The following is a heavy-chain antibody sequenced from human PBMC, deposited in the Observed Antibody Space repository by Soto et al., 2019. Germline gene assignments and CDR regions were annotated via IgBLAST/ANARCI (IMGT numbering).Heavy chain of an antibody. CDR3: ARVLGGRLVRGQYYFDY. D-gene: IGHD6-19*01. CDR2: INSDGSST. CDR1: GFTFSSYW. V-gene: IGHV3-74*01. Sequence: GGSLRLSCAASGFTFSSYWMHWVRQAPGKGLVWVSRINSDGSSTSYADSVKGRFTISRDNAKNTLYLQMNSLRAEDTAVYYCARVLGGRLVRGQYYFDYWGQGTLVTAPQ. J-gene: IGHJ4*02.